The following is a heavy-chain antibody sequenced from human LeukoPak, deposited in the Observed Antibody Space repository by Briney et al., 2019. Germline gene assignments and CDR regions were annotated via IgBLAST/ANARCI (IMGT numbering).Heavy chain of an antibody. CDR2: IVPILNIP. V-gene: IGHV1-69*04. CDR3: ARGSIVATITSIDH. D-gene: IGHD5-12*01. CDR1: GGSFSTYA. Sequence: SVRVSCKASGGSFSTYAISWVRQAPGQGLEWMGRIVPILNIPYYAQKFQGRVTITADKSTSTAYMELSSLRSEDTAVYYCARGSIVATITSIDHWGQGTLVTVSS. J-gene: IGHJ4*02.